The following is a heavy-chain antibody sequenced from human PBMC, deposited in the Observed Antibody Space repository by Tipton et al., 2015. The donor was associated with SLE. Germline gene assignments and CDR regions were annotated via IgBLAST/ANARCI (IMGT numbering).Heavy chain of an antibody. J-gene: IGHJ5*02. V-gene: IGHV4-38-2*01. Sequence: TLSLTCVVSGYSISSGYYWGWIQQPPGKGLEWIGSIYHSGSTYYNPSLKSRVTISVDTSKNQLSLKLSSVNAADPAVYYCARGTITMVEGVTVSWFDPWGQGTLVTVSS. CDR1: GYSISSGYY. D-gene: IGHD3-10*01. CDR3: ARGTITMVEGVTVSWFDP. CDR2: IYHSGST.